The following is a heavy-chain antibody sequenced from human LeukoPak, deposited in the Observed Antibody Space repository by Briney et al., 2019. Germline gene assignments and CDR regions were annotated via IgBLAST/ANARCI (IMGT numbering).Heavy chain of an antibody. J-gene: IGHJ4*02. Sequence: SETLSLTCTVSGGSISNTLYYWAWIRQPPGKGLESIGSIYYSRSTYYSPSLKSRVTISVDTSKNQFSLKPTSVTAADTAVYYCARRKGFGEGYFDSWGQGTLVTVSS. D-gene: IGHD3-10*01. V-gene: IGHV4-39*01. CDR2: IYYSRST. CDR3: ARRKGFGEGYFDS. CDR1: GGSISNTLYY.